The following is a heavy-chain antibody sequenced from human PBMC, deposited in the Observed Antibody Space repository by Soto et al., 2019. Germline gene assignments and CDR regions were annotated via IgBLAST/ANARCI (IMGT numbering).Heavy chain of an antibody. Sequence: QVQLVQSGAEVKKPGSSVKVSCKASGGTFSSHAFSWVRQAPGQGLEWMGGIIPNFGAANNAQKFQDRVSVTADESTSTVYMELGSLRSEDTALYYCARGGVRFFDWLLYGMFDSWGQGTLVTVSS. CDR1: GGTFSSHA. D-gene: IGHD3-9*01. CDR2: IIPNFGAA. CDR3: ARGGVRFFDWLLYGMFDS. J-gene: IGHJ4*02. V-gene: IGHV1-69*01.